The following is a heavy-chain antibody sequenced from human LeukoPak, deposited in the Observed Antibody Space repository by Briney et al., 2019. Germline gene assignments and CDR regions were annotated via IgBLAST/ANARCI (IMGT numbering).Heavy chain of an antibody. Sequence: ASVKVSCKASGYSFTSHGISWVRQAPGQGLEWMGWINPNSGGTNYAQKFQGWVTMTRDTSISTAYMELSRLRSDDTAVYYCARLAVAGYYFDYWGQGTLVTVSS. J-gene: IGHJ4*02. V-gene: IGHV1-2*04. CDR3: ARLAVAGYYFDY. CDR2: INPNSGGT. CDR1: GYSFTSHG. D-gene: IGHD6-19*01.